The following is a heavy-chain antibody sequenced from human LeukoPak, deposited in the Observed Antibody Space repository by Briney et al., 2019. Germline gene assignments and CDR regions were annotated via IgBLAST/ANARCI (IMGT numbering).Heavy chain of an antibody. D-gene: IGHD6-19*01. CDR1: GFTSDDYA. CDR3: AKEVPQWLVSSQILAFY. J-gene: IGHJ4*02. V-gene: IGHV3-9*02. Sequence: PGRSLRLSCAASGFTSDDYAMHWVRQAPGKGLEWVSGISWNSGSIGYADSVKGRFTISRDNAKNSLYLQMNSLRAEDTALYYCAKEVPQWLVSSQILAFYWGQGTLVTVSS. CDR2: ISWNSGSI.